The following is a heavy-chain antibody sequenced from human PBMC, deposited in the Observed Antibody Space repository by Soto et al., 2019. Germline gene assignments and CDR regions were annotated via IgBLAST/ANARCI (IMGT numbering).Heavy chain of an antibody. D-gene: IGHD1-7*01. CDR1: GGTFSSYA. Sequence: QVQLVQSGAEVKKPGSSVKVSCKASGGTFSSYAISWVRQAPGQGLEWMGGIIPIFGTANYAQKFQGRVTITADEDTSTAYMELSSMRSEETAVYYCSRGGFDTGGNWHYGFDYWGQGTLVTVSS. CDR3: SRGGFDTGGNWHYGFDY. V-gene: IGHV1-69*01. J-gene: IGHJ4*02. CDR2: IIPIFGTA.